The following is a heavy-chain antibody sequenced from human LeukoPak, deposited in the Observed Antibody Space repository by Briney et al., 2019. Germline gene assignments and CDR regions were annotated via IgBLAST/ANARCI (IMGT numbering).Heavy chain of an antibody. V-gene: IGHV4-34*01. Sequence: SETLSLTCAVYGGSFSGYYWSWIRQPPGKGLEWIGEINHSGSTNYNPSLKSRVTISVDTSKNQFSLKLSSVTAADTAVYYCARAPVAGTGGEYYFDYWGQGTLVTVSS. CDR2: INHSGST. J-gene: IGHJ4*02. D-gene: IGHD6-19*01. CDR1: GGSFSGYY. CDR3: ARAPVAGTGGEYYFDY.